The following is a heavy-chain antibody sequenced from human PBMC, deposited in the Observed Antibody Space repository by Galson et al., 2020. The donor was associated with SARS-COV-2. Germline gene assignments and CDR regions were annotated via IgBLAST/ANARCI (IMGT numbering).Heavy chain of an antibody. V-gene: IGHV3-13*01. CDR3: ARARPYYYGSGSVSYLDY. D-gene: IGHD3-10*01. Sequence: TGGSLRLSCAASGFTFDSYDMHWVRQATGKGLEWVSVIDIAGDTYYPDSVKGRFTISRESAKNSLYLQMNSLIAGDTAVYYCARARPYYYGSGSVSYLDYWGQGTLVTVSS. CDR2: IDIAGDT. J-gene: IGHJ4*02. CDR1: GFTFDSYD.